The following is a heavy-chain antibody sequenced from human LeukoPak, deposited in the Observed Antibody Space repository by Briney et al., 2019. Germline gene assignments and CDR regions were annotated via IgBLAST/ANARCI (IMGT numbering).Heavy chain of an antibody. V-gene: IGHV3-30*02. CDR2: IRCDASNK. J-gene: IGHJ4*02. Sequence: GGSLRLSCAASGLTFSNYGMHWVRQAPGKGLEWVAFIRCDASNKYYADSVKGRFTISRDNSENTLCLQMNRLGVEDTAVYYCAGDFDYWGQGTLVTVSS. CDR1: GLTFSNYG. CDR3: AGDFDY.